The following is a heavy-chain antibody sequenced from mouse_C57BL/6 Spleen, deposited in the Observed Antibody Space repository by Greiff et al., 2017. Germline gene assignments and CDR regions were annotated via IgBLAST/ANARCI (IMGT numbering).Heavy chain of an antibody. D-gene: IGHD2-4*01. Sequence: QVQLQQPGAELVRPGTSVKLSCKASGYTFTSYWMHWVKQRPGQGLEWIGVIDPSDSYTNYNQKFKGKATLTVDTSSSTAYMQLSSLTSEDSAVYYCARLGYDYHYFDYWGQGTTLTVSS. J-gene: IGHJ2*01. CDR1: GYTFTSYW. V-gene: IGHV1-59*01. CDR3: ARLGYDYHYFDY. CDR2: IDPSDSYT.